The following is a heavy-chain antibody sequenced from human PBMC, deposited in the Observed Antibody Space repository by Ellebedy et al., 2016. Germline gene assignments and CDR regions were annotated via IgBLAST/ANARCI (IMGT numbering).Heavy chain of an antibody. J-gene: IGHJ6*02. CDR3: ARVRSPDLYKNQAMDV. V-gene: IGHV3-30*04. CDR1: GVSLSIYA. CDR2: ITYDGTKK. Sequence: GESLKISXTASGVSLSIYAMDWVRQAPGKGLEWVAVITYDGTKKYYADSVKGRFTISRDNSRNMVYLQMNSLRAEDTAVYYCARVRSPDLYKNQAMDVWGQGTTVTVSS. D-gene: IGHD1-14*01.